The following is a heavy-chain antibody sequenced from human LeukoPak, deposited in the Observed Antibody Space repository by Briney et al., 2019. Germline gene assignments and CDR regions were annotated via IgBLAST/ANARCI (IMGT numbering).Heavy chain of an antibody. CDR1: GFTFSSYS. V-gene: IGHV3-48*01. D-gene: IGHD3-3*01. CDR3: ALTYDFWSGSLDY. J-gene: IGHJ4*02. CDR2: TSSSSSTI. Sequence: GGSLRLSCAASGFTFSSYSMNWVRQAPGKGLEWVSYTSSSSSTIYYADSVKGRFTISRDNAKNSLYLQMNSLRAEDTAVYYCALTYDFWSGSLDYWGQGTLVTVSS.